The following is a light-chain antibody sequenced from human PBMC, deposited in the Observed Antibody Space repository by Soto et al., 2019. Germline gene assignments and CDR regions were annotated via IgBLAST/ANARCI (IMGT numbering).Light chain of an antibody. Sequence: DIVLTQSPVTLSLSPGERVTLSCRASQSVSSRYLAWYQQKPGQAPRLLIYGASSRATGIPDRFSGSGSGTDVTADFTLTISGLEPEDFEVYYCQLYGSSPLYTFGQGTKLEIK. V-gene: IGKV3-20*01. J-gene: IGKJ2*01. CDR3: QLYGSSPLYT. CDR2: GAS. CDR1: QSVSSRY.